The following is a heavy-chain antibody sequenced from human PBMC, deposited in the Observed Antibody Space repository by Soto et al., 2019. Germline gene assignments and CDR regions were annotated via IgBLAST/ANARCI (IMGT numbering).Heavy chain of an antibody. D-gene: IGHD6-6*01. CDR2: ISSDEKIK. Sequence: QVQLVESGGGVVQPGGSLRLSCVASGFIFSNFGMHWVRHAPGKGLEWVAVISSDEKIKQYADSVRGRFAISRDNSKNTLYLQMTSLRAEYTAIYYCARGLRSVLDYWGQVTLVTVSS. J-gene: IGHJ4*02. CDR1: GFIFSNFG. CDR3: ARGLRSVLDY. V-gene: IGHV3-33*01.